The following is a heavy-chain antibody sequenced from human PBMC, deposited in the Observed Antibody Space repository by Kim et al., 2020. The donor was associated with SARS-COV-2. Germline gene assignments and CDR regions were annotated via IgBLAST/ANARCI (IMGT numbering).Heavy chain of an antibody. V-gene: IGHV1-46*01. CDR2: FNPTGGST. D-gene: IGHD5-18*01. J-gene: IGHJ5*02. Sequence: ASVKVSCKTSGYTFTKYYIHWVRQAPGQGFEWMGIFNPTGGSTNYAQKFQDRISLTGDTSTNTVYMYLASLRPDDTAVYFCVSGLGYCNADNCHSDWSDPGGQGTQVTVSS. CDR1: GYTFTKYY. CDR3: VSGLGYCNADNCHSDWSDP.